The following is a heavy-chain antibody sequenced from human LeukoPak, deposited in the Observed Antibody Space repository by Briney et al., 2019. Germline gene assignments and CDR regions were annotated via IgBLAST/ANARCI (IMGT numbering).Heavy chain of an antibody. CDR2: IIPILGIA. J-gene: IGHJ4*02. V-gene: IGHV1-69*04. D-gene: IGHD5-18*01. CDR1: GGTFSSYA. CDR3: ARDWKYSLTGY. Sequence: GASVKVSCKASGGTFSSYAISWVRQAPGQGLEWMGRIIPILGIANYAQKFQGRVTITADKSTSTAYIELSSLRSEDTAVYYCARDWKYSLTGYWGQGTLVTVSS.